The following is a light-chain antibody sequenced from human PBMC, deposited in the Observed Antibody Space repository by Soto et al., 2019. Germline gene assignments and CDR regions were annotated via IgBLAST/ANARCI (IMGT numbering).Light chain of an antibody. CDR1: QRVSNY. CDR3: QQRIDRLS. CDR2: DAS. J-gene: IGKJ4*01. V-gene: IGKV3-11*01. Sequence: EIVLTQSPATLPLPPGERATLSCRASQRVSNYSAWYPQKPGQAPTLLIYDASNNATGIPARFSGSGSGTDFTLTISPLDSEDVGVCYCQQRIDRLSFGGGNKVEIK.